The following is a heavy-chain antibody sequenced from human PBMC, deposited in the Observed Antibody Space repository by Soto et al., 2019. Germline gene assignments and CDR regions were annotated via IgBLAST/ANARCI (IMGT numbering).Heavy chain of an antibody. CDR1: GFTFSTYA. CDR2: ISGSGDST. CDR3: AKGGEGSCSKTSCLYFSDY. V-gene: IGHV3-23*01. J-gene: IGHJ4*02. D-gene: IGHD2-2*01. Sequence: EVQLLDSGGGLVQPGGSLRLSCAASGFTFSTYAMSWVRQAPGKGLEWVSTISGSGDSTYYANSVKGRFTISRDNSSNTLELQMNSLRVEDTAVYYCAKGGEGSCSKTSCLYFSDYWGQGTLVTVSS.